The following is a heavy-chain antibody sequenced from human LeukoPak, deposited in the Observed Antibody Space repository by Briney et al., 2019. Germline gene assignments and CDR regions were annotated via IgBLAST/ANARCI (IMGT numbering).Heavy chain of an antibody. CDR1: GGTFSSYA. CDR2: IIPIFGTA. J-gene: IGHJ3*02. CDR3: ARVTDYYDSSGYYSGHAFDI. V-gene: IGHV1-69*05. D-gene: IGHD3-22*01. Sequence: SVKVSCKASGGTFSSYAISWVRQAPGQGLEWMGGIIPIFGTANYAQKFQGRVTITTDESTSTAYMELSSLRSEDTAVYYCARVTDYYDSSGYYSGHAFDIWGQGTMVTVSS.